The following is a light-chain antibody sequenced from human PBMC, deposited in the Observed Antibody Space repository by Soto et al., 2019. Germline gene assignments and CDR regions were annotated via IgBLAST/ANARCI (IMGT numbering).Light chain of an antibody. CDR3: HQYGSSPQT. J-gene: IGKJ1*01. V-gene: IGKV3-20*01. CDR1: QSVSSSY. CDR2: GES. Sequence: EIVLTQSPGTLSLSPGERATLSCRASQSVSSSYLAWYQQKPGQAPRLLIYGESSRAIGIPDRFAGSGSGTDFTLTISRLEPEDFAVYYCHQYGSSPQTFGQGTKVEIK.